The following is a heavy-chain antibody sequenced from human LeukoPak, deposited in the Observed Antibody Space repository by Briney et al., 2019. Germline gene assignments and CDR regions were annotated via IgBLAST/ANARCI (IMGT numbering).Heavy chain of an antibody. Sequence: PGGSLRLSCAASGFTFSSYSTSWVRRAPGKGLEWVSYIVSSSTTIYYADSVKGRFTISRDNAKNSLYLQMNSLRAEDTAVYYCANTVTTLWYFDLWGRGTLVTVSS. CDR2: IVSSSTTI. J-gene: IGHJ2*01. CDR3: ANTVTTLWYFDL. CDR1: GFTFSSYS. D-gene: IGHD4-17*01. V-gene: IGHV3-48*04.